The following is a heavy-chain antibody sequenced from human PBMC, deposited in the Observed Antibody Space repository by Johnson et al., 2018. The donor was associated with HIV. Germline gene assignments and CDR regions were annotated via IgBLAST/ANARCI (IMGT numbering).Heavy chain of an antibody. CDR3: ARDWYYYGSGSLDALDI. D-gene: IGHD3-10*01. V-gene: IGHV3-74*02. Sequence: VQLVESGGGLVQPGGSLRLSCVASGITFSNYWMHWVRQAPGKGLVWVARIKSDGSSTTYADSVKGRFTISRYNAKNSVYLQMNSLGVEDTAVYYWARDWYYYGSGSLDALDIWGRGTMVTVSS. J-gene: IGHJ3*02. CDR1: GITFSNYW. CDR2: IKSDGSST.